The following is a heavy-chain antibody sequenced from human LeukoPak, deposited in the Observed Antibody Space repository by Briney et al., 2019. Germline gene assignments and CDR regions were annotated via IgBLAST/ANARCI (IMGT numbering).Heavy chain of an antibody. CDR2: IYTSGST. J-gene: IGHJ4*02. D-gene: IGHD6-13*01. CDR1: GGSISSGSYY. Sequence: PSQTLSLTCTVSGGSISSGSYYWSWIRQPAGKGLEWIGRIYTSGSTNYNPSLKSRVTISVDPSKNQFSLKLSSVTAADTAVYYCAREGGGYSSSDPFDYWGQGTLVTVSS. CDR3: AREGGGYSSSDPFDY. V-gene: IGHV4-61*02.